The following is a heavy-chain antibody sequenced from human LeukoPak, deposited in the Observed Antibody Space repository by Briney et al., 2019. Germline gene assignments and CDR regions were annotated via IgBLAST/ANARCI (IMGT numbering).Heavy chain of an antibody. CDR2: IYTSGST. V-gene: IGHV4-4*07. D-gene: IGHD1-26*01. J-gene: IGHJ4*02. CDR1: GGSISSYY. Sequence: SSETLSLTCPVSGGSISSYYWSWIRQPAGKGLEWIGRIYTSGSTNYNPSLKRRATMSVNTSKNQFSQKLSSVTAAETAVDYCARAGRARGSQLDYWGQGTLVTVS. CDR3: ARAGRARGSQLDY.